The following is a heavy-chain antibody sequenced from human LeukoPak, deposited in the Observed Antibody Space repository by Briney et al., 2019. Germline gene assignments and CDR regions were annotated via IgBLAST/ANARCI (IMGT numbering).Heavy chain of an antibody. CDR1: GGSFSSYY. Sequence: SETLSLTCTVSGGSFSSYYWSWIRQPAGKGLEWIGRIYTSGSTNYNPSLKSRVTMSVDTSKNQFSLKLSSVTAADTAVYYCARSIFGVVKGDNWFDPWGQGTLVTVSS. J-gene: IGHJ5*02. V-gene: IGHV4-4*07. CDR2: IYTSGST. CDR3: ARSIFGVVKGDNWFDP. D-gene: IGHD3-3*01.